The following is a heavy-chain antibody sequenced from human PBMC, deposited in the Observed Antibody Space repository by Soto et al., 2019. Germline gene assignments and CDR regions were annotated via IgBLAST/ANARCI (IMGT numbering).Heavy chain of an antibody. CDR2: INRNSGGT. CDR1: GYTFTGYY. V-gene: IGHV1-2*04. Sequence: ASVKVSCKASGYTFTGYYMHWVRQAPGQGLEWMGWINRNSGGTNYAQKFQGWVTMTRDTSISTAYMELSRLRSDDTAVYYCARDGKDDGSSWYGDYGMDVWGQGTTVT. J-gene: IGHJ6*02. D-gene: IGHD6-13*01. CDR3: ARDGKDDGSSWYGDYGMDV.